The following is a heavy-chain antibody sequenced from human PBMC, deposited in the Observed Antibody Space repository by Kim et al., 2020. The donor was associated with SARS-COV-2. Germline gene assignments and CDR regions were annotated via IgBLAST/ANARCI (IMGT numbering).Heavy chain of an antibody. V-gene: IGHV3-49*03. Sequence: GGSLRLSCTASGFTFGDYAMSWFRQAPGKGLEWVGFIRSKAYGGTTEYAASVKGRFTISRDDSKSIAYLQMNSLKTEDTAVYYCTSTPPYSSSWYLYYYGMDVWGQGTTVTVSS. CDR1: GFTFGDYA. J-gene: IGHJ6*02. CDR3: TSTPPYSSSWYLYYYGMDV. D-gene: IGHD6-13*01. CDR2: IRSKAYGGTT.